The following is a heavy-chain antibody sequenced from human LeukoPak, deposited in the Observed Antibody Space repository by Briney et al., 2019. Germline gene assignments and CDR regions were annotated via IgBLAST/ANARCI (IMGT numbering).Heavy chain of an antibody. Sequence: SETLSLTCTVSGGSISSYYWSWIRQPPGKGLEWIGYIYYSGSTNYNPSLKSRVTISVDTSKNQFSLKLSSVPAADTAVYYCAREGTDYGDVAWGQGTLVTVSS. V-gene: IGHV4-59*01. CDR1: GGSISSYY. D-gene: IGHD4-17*01. J-gene: IGHJ5*02. CDR2: IYYSGST. CDR3: AREGTDYGDVA.